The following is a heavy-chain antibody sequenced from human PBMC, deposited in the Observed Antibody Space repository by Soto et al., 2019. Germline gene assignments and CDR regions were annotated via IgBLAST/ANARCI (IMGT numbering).Heavy chain of an antibody. D-gene: IGHD6-13*01. CDR2: ITDDGGNR. CDR3: AKDLSSSWPPDY. J-gene: IGHJ4*02. V-gene: IGHV3-30*18. CDR1: GFTFSNYG. Sequence: QVQLVESGGGVVQPGRSLRLSCAASGFTFSNYGMHWVRQAPGKGLEWVAVITDDGGNRYYAESVKGRFTISRDNSKNTVYLQMNSLRSEDTAVYFCAKDLSSSWPPDYWGQGTLVTVSS.